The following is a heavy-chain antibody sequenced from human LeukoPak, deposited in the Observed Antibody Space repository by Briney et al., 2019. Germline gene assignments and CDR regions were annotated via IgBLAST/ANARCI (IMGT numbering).Heavy chain of an antibody. CDR2: ISGSGGST. V-gene: IGHV3-23*01. CDR3: AKDNYDSSGSVDY. D-gene: IGHD3-22*01. Sequence: GGSLRLSCAASGFTFSSYAMSWVGQAPGKGLEWVSAISGSGGSTYYADSVKGRFTISRDNSKNALYLQMNSLRAEDTAVYYCAKDNYDSSGSVDYWGQGTLVTVSS. J-gene: IGHJ4*02. CDR1: GFTFSSYA.